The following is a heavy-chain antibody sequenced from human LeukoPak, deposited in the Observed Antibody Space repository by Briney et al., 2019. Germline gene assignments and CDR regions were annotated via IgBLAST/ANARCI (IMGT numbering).Heavy chain of an antibody. CDR3: ARGENYYGMDV. J-gene: IGHJ6*02. Sequence: GGSLRLSCAASGFTVSSNYMSWVRQAPGKGLEWVSVIYGGGSTYYADSVKGRFTISRDNSKNTLYLQMNSLRAEDTAVYYCARGENYYGMDVWGQGTTVTVSS. V-gene: IGHV3-66*01. CDR2: IYGGGST. CDR1: GFTVSSNY.